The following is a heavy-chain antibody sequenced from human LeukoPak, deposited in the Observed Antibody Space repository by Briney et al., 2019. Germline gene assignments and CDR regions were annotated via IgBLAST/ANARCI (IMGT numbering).Heavy chain of an antibody. Sequence: SETLSLTCAVYGGSFSDYYWTWIRQPPGKGLEWIGEINHSGSTNYNPSLKSRVTISVDKSKNQFSLKLSSVTAADTAVYYCAIIAVAGTGEVFDYWGQGTLVTVSS. CDR2: INHSGST. CDR3: AIIAVAGTGEVFDY. J-gene: IGHJ4*02. V-gene: IGHV4-34*01. D-gene: IGHD6-19*01. CDR1: GGSFSDYY.